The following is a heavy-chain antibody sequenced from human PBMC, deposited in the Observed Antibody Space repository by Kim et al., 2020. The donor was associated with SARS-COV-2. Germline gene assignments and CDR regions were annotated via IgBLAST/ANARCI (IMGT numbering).Heavy chain of an antibody. CDR2: IYTSGST. Sequence: SETLSLTCTVSGGSISSYYWSWIRQPAGKGLEWIGRIYTSGSTNYNPSLKSRVTMSVDTSKNQFSLKLSSVTAADTAVYYCARTLGYCSSTSCSDAFDIWGQGTMGTVSS. J-gene: IGHJ3*02. D-gene: IGHD2-2*01. CDR1: GGSISSYY. CDR3: ARTLGYCSSTSCSDAFDI. V-gene: IGHV4-4*07.